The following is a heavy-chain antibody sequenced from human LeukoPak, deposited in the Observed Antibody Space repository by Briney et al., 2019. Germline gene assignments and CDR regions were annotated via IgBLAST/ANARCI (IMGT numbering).Heavy chain of an antibody. CDR1: GFTFSSYS. CDR2: ISSSSSYI. J-gene: IGHJ6*03. CDR3: ARNFYYYYYMDV. V-gene: IGHV3-21*01. Sequence: PGGSLRLSCAASGFTFSSYSMNWVRQAPGKGLEWVSSISSSSSYIYYADSVKGRFTISRDNAKNSLYLQVNSLRAEDTAVYYCARNFYYYYYMDVWGKGTTVTVSS.